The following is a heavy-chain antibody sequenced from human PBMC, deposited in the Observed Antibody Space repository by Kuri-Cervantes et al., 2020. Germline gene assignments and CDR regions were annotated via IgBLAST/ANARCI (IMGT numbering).Heavy chain of an antibody. CDR2: IYWDDDK. J-gene: IGHJ5*02. V-gene: IGHV2-5*02. CDR1: GFSLIPSGVG. Sequence: SGPTLVKPTQTLTLTCTFSGFSLIPSGVGVGWIRQPPGKALEWLALIYWDDDKRYSPSLKDRLTITKDTSKNQVVLTMTNIDPVDTATYYCAHRGAMLRGVPNWFDPWGQGTLVTVSS. D-gene: IGHD3-10*01. CDR3: AHRGAMLRGVPNWFDP.